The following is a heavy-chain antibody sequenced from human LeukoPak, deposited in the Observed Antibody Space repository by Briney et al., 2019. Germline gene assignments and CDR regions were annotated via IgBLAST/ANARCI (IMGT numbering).Heavy chain of an antibody. CDR1: RFIFSNYW. V-gene: IGHV3-7*01. D-gene: IGHD4-17*01. CDR3: TRATVTYAFDI. J-gene: IGHJ3*02. CDR2: IKLDGSEK. Sequence: GGSLRLSCAASRFIFSNYWMSWVRRAPGKGLEWVANIKLDGSEKYYVDSVKGRFTISRDNAKNSLYLQMNSLRAGDTAVYYCTRATVTYAFDIWGQGTMVTVSS.